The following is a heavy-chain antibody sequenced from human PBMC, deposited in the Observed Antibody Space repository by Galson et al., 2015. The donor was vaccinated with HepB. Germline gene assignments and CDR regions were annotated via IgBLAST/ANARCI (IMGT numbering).Heavy chain of an antibody. Sequence: SLRLSCAAAGFTFSDYYMSWIRQAPGKGLEWVSYISSIGGSRYADSVKGRFTISRDNARNSLYLQMSSLKAADTAVYYCARAACGGDCYGDYMDVWGNGTSVTVSS. D-gene: IGHD2-21*01. V-gene: IGHV3-11*01. CDR2: ISSIGGSR. CDR3: ARAACGGDCYGDYMDV. CDR1: GFTFSDYY. J-gene: IGHJ6*03.